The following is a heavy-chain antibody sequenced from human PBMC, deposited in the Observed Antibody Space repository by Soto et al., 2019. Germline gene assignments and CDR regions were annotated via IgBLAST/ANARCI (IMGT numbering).Heavy chain of an antibody. CDR3: AREIAYDYVWGSYVDC. D-gene: IGHD3-16*01. J-gene: IGHJ4*02. CDR2: IKQDGSEK. CDR1: GFTFRSYW. Sequence: GGSLRLSCAASGFTFRSYWMSWVRQAPGKGLEWVANIKQDGSEKYYVDSVKGRFTISRDNAKNSLCLQMNSLRAEDTAVYYCAREIAYDYVWGSYVDCWGQGTLVTVSS. V-gene: IGHV3-7*03.